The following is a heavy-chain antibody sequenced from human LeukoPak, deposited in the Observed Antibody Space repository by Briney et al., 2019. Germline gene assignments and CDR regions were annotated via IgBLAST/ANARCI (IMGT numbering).Heavy chain of an antibody. CDR2: IIPIFGTA. Sequence: SVKVSCTASGGTFSSYAISWVRQAPGQGLEWMGGIIPIFGTANYAQKFQGRVTITADESTSTAYMELSSLRSEDTAVYYCASHSNPYSSGHYYYYGMDVWGQGTTVTVSS. CDR1: GGTFSSYA. CDR3: ASHSNPYSSGHYYYYGMDV. D-gene: IGHD6-19*01. J-gene: IGHJ6*02. V-gene: IGHV1-69*13.